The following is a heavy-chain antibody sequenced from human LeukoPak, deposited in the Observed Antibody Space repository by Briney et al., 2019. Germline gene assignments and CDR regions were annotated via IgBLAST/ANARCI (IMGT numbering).Heavy chain of an antibody. CDR3: ANEDYMGEGFDP. CDR2: ISGSGGST. V-gene: IGHV3-23*01. CDR1: GFTFSSYA. D-gene: IGHD3-16*01. J-gene: IGHJ5*02. Sequence: QAGGSLRLSCAASGFTFSSYAMSWVRQAPGKGLEWVSAISGSGGSTYYADSVKGRFTISRDNSKNTLYLQMNSLRAEDTAVYYCANEDYMGEGFDPWGQGTLVTVSS.